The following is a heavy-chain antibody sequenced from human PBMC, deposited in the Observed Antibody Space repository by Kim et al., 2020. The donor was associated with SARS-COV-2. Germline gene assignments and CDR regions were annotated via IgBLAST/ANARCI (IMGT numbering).Heavy chain of an antibody. V-gene: IGHV4-31*03. J-gene: IGHJ3*02. CDR2: IYYSGST. CDR1: GGSISSGGYY. D-gene: IGHD3-22*01. Sequence: SETLSLTCTVSGGSISSGGYYWSWIRQHPGKGLEWIGYIYYSGSTYYNPSLKSRVTISVDTSKNQFSLKLSSVTAADTAVYYCARGYYYDSSGYYWDLAFDISGPGTMVTVSS. CDR3: ARGYYYDSSGYYWDLAFDI.